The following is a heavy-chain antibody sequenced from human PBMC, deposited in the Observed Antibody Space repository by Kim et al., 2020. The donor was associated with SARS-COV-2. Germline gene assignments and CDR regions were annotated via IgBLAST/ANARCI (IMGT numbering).Heavy chain of an antibody. V-gene: IGHV4-34*01. D-gene: IGHD2-8*02. CDR2: INHSGST. CDR3: ARGLILLVVYAIDHDAFDI. Sequence: SETLSLTCAVYGGSFSGYYWSWIRQPPGKGLEWIGEINHSGSTNYNPSLKSRVTISVDTSKNQFSLKLSSVTAADTAVYYCARGLILLVVYAIDHDAFDIWGQGTMVTVSS. CDR1: GGSFSGYY. J-gene: IGHJ3*02.